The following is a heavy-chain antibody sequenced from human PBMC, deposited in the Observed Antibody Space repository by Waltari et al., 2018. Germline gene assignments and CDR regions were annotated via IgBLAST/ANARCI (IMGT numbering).Heavy chain of an antibody. CDR2: ISGGGNT. Sequence: EVQLLESGGGLEQPGGSLRLSCAASGFSFSTYGMAWIRQAPGKGLEWVSGISGGGNTYYRDSVKGRFTISRDNSKSTLHLLMNSLRAEDTAVYFCVGGDGSNENHFQHWGQGTLVIVSS. CDR1: GFSFSTYG. CDR3: VGGDGSNENHFQH. J-gene: IGHJ1*01. V-gene: IGHV3-23*01. D-gene: IGHD2-15*01.